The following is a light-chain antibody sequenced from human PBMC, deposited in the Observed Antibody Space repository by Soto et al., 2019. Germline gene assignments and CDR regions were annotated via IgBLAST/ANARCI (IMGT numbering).Light chain of an antibody. Sequence: QSVLTQPPSASGTPGQRVTISCSGSSSNIGSNYVYWYQQLPGTAPKLLIYRNYQRPSGVPDRFSGSKSGTSASLAISGRRSEDEADYYCAAWDDSLSGVVFGGGTKLTVL. J-gene: IGLJ2*01. CDR2: RNY. CDR1: SSNIGSNY. CDR3: AAWDDSLSGVV. V-gene: IGLV1-47*01.